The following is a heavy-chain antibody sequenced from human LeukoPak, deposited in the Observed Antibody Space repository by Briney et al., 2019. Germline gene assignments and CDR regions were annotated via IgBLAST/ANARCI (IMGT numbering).Heavy chain of an antibody. Sequence: SQTLSLTCTVSGGSISSGDYYWSWIRQPPGKGLEWIGETNHSGSTNYNPSLKSRVTISVDTSKNQFSLKLSSVTAADTAVYYCARLSSSWRVGLKNWFDPWGQGTLVTVSS. V-gene: IGHV4-30-4*01. J-gene: IGHJ5*02. CDR3: ARLSSSWRVGLKNWFDP. CDR1: GGSISSGDYY. D-gene: IGHD6-13*01. CDR2: TNHSGST.